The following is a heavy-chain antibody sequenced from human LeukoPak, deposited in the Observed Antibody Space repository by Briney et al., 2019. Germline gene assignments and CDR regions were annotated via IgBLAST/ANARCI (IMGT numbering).Heavy chain of an antibody. V-gene: IGHV3-7*01. J-gene: IGHJ3*02. Sequence: GGSLRLSCAASGFTFSSYWMSWVRQAPGKGLEWVANIKQDGSEKYYVDSVKGRFTISRDNAKNSLYLQMNSLRAEDTAVYYCARDRGGMWAARPWAFDIWGQGTMVTVSS. D-gene: IGHD1-14*01. CDR1: GFTFSSYW. CDR2: IKQDGSEK. CDR3: ARDRGGMWAARPWAFDI.